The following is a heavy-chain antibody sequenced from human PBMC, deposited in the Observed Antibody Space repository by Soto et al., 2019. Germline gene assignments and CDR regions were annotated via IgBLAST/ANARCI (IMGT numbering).Heavy chain of an antibody. V-gene: IGHV1-69*01. D-gene: IGHD3-9*01. Sequence: QVQLVQSGAEVKKPGSSVKVSCKASGGTFSSYAISWVRQAPGQGLEWMGGIIPIFGTANYAQKFQGRVTITADESTRPAYMELSSLRSEDTAVYYCARPLPARYFDWLPNYYYYYGMDVWGQGTTVTVSS. CDR3: ARPLPARYFDWLPNYYYYYGMDV. J-gene: IGHJ6*02. CDR2: IIPIFGTA. CDR1: GGTFSSYA.